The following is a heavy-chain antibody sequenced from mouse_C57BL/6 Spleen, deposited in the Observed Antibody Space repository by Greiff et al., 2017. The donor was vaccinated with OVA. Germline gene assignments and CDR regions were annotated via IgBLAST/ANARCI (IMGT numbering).Heavy chain of an antibody. J-gene: IGHJ2*01. CDR2: IDPEDGDT. Sequence: VQLQQSGAELVTPGASVKLSCTASGFNIKDYYMHWVKQRPEQGLEWLGRIDPEDGDTEYAPKFQGKATMTADTSSNTAYLQLSSLTSEDTAVYYCTTGLLRSSLFDYWGQGTTLTVSS. CDR1: GFNIKDYY. D-gene: IGHD2-3*01. V-gene: IGHV14-1*01. CDR3: TTGLLRSSLFDY.